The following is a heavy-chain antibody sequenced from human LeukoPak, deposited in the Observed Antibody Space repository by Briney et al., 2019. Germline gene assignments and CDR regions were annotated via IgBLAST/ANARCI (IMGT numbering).Heavy chain of an antibody. J-gene: IGHJ4*02. CDR3: ARDGYSGSDAL. Sequence: SETLSLTCTVSGGSISTYYWTWIRQPPGKGLEWIGYIYHSGSTNYNPSLMSRVTISVDTSQNQFSLKLSSVTAADTAVYYCARDGYSGSDALWGQGTLVTVSS. D-gene: IGHD5-12*01. CDR1: GGSISTYY. V-gene: IGHV4-59*01. CDR2: IYHSGST.